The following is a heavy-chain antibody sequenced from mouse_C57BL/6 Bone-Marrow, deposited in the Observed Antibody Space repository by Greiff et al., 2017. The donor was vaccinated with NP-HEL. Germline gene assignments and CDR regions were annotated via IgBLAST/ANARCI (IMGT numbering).Heavy chain of an antibody. J-gene: IGHJ1*03. D-gene: IGHD2-13*01. CDR1: GYTFTSYW. V-gene: IGHV1-64*01. CDR2: IYPNSGST. Sequence: QVQLQQPGAELVKPGASVKLSCKASGYTFTSYWMHWVKQRPGQGLEWIGMIYPNSGSTNSNEKFKSKATLTVDKSSSTGYMELSSLTSEDSAVYFCAREGGDWYFDVGGTGTAVTVTA. CDR3: AREGGDWYFDV.